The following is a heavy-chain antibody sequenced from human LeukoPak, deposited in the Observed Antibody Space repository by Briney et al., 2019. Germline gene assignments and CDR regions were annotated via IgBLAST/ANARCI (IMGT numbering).Heavy chain of an antibody. V-gene: IGHV3-9*03. D-gene: IGHD3-10*01. CDR2: ISWNSGSI. Sequence: AGGSLRLSCAASGFTFDDYAMHWVRQAPGKGLEWVSGISWNSGSIGYADSVKGRFTISRDNAKNSLYLQMNSLRAEDMALYYCAIDPTINVRGVRFDYWGQGTLVTVSS. J-gene: IGHJ4*02. CDR1: GFTFDDYA. CDR3: AIDPTINVRGVRFDY.